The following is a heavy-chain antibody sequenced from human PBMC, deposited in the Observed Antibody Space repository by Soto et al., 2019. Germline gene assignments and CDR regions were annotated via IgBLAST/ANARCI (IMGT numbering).Heavy chain of an antibody. J-gene: IGHJ4*02. CDR2: ISAHNGNT. D-gene: IGHD1-1*01. V-gene: IGHV1-18*01. CDR3: ARGRYGDY. CDR1: GYAFTTYC. Sequence: QVHLVQSGAEVKKPGASVKVSCKGSGYAFTTYCITWVRQATGQGLEWMGWISAHNGNTNYAQKLQGRVTVTRDTSTSTSYMELRSLISDDTSVYYCARGRYGDYWGQGALVTVSS.